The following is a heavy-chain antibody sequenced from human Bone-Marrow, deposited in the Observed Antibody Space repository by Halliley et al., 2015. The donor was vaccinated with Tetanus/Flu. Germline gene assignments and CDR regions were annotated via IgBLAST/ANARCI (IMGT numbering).Heavy chain of an antibody. V-gene: IGHV3-30-3*01. D-gene: IGHD5-18*01. J-gene: IGHJ2*01. CDR2: ISCDGSDK. CDR3: ARVGGYSYGLNWHFDL. CDR1: GFAFNTYA. Sequence: SLRLSCAASGFAFNTYAMHWVRQAPGKGLEWVAVISCDGSDKYYADSVKGRFSISRDNSKNTLHLQTNSLRAEDTAVYYCARVGGYSYGLNWHFDLWGRGTLVTVSS.